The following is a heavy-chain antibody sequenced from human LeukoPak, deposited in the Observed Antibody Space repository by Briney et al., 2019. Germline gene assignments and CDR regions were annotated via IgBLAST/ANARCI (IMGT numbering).Heavy chain of an antibody. CDR3: ARDRDSSGWVTIFDY. CDR1: GGSISSSTYY. J-gene: IGHJ4*02. CDR2: IYTSGSI. D-gene: IGHD6-19*01. V-gene: IGHV4-39*07. Sequence: PSETLSLTCTVSGGSISSSTYYWGWIRQPPGKGLEWIGGIYTSGSINYNPSLKSRVTMSIDTSKNQFSLKLSSVTAADTAVYYCARDRDSSGWVTIFDYWGQGPLVTVSS.